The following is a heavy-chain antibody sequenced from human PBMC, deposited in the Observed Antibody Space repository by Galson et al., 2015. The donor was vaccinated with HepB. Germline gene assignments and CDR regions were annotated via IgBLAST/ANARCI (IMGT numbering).Heavy chain of an antibody. D-gene: IGHD4-17*01. CDR3: AKPLRPSGDYVIYYYGMDV. CDR2: ISGSGGST. Sequence: SLRLSCAASGFTFSSYAMSWVRQAPGKGLEWVSAISGSGGSTYYTDSVKGRFTISRDNSKNTLYLQMNSLRAEDTAVYYCAKPLRPSGDYVIYYYGMDVWGQGTTVTVSS. J-gene: IGHJ6*02. CDR1: GFTFSSYA. V-gene: IGHV3-23*01.